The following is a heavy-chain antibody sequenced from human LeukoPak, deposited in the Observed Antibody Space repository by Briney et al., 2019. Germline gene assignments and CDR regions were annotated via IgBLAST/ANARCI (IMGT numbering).Heavy chain of an antibody. CDR2: INPNSGGT. CDR3: ARGRYNWNYGEYMDV. J-gene: IGHJ6*03. D-gene: IGHD1-7*01. Sequence: ASVSVSCKASGYTFTGYYMHWVRQAPGQGLEWMGWINPNSGGTNYAQKFQGRVTMTRDTSISTAYMELSRLRSDDTAVYYCARGRYNWNYGEYMDVWGKGTTVTVSS. V-gene: IGHV1-2*02. CDR1: GYTFTGYY.